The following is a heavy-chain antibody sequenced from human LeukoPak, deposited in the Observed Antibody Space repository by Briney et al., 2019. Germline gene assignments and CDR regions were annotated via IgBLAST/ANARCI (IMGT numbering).Heavy chain of an antibody. Sequence: GGSLRLSCAASGFTFSSYSMNWVRQAPGKGLEWVSSISSSNSYIYYSASVKGRFTISRDNAKNSLYLQMNSLRAEDTAVYYCARGATYYDFWSGYPPNWFDPWGQGTLVTVSS. CDR1: GFTFSSYS. CDR2: ISSSNSYI. J-gene: IGHJ5*02. D-gene: IGHD3-3*01. V-gene: IGHV3-21*01. CDR3: ARGATYYDFWSGYPPNWFDP.